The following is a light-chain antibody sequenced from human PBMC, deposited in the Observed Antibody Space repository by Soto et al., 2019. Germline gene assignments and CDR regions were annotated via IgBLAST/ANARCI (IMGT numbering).Light chain of an antibody. J-gene: IGLJ1*01. Sequence: QSVLTQPPSASGTPGQRVTISCSGSSSNIGSNTVNWYRQLPGTAPKLLIYSNNQRPSGVPDRFSGSKSGTSASLAISGLQSEDEAHYYCAAWDDSLNGLLYVFGTGTKLTV. CDR1: SSNIGSNT. CDR2: SNN. V-gene: IGLV1-44*01. CDR3: AAWDDSLNGLLYV.